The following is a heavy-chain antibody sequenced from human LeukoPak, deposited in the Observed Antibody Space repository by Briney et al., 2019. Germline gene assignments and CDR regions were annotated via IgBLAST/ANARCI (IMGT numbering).Heavy chain of an antibody. CDR3: AMDGNSGSYYGYLDY. V-gene: IGHV4-34*01. D-gene: IGHD1-26*01. CDR2: INHSGST. Sequence: SETLSLTCAVYGGSFSGYYWSWIRQPPGKGLEWIGEINHSGSTNYNPSLKSRVTISVDTSKNQFSLKLSSVTAADTAVYYCAMDGNSGSYYGYLDYWAQGTLVTVA. J-gene: IGHJ4*02. CDR1: GGSFSGYY.